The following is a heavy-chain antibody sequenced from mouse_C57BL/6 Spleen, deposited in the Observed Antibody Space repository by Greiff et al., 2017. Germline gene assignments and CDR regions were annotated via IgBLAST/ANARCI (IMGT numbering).Heavy chain of an antibody. Sequence: QVQLKQPGAELVRPGSSVKLSCKASGYTFTSYWMDWVKQRPGQGLEWIGNIYPSDSETHYNQKFKDKATLTVDKSSSTAYMKLSSLTSEDSAVYYCAREGQLYFDYWGQGTTLTVSS. CDR3: AREGQLYFDY. CDR1: GYTFTSYW. V-gene: IGHV1-61*01. D-gene: IGHD6-1*01. CDR2: IYPSDSET. J-gene: IGHJ2*01.